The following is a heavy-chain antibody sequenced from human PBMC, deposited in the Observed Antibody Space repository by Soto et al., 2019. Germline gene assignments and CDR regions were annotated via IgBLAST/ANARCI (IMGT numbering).Heavy chain of an antibody. CDR3: AKEGYYYDSSGHYYYGMDV. D-gene: IGHD3-22*01. V-gene: IGHV3-23*01. J-gene: IGHJ6*02. CDR1: GFTFSSYA. Sequence: PGGSLRLSCAASGFTFSSYAMSWVHQAPGKGLEWVSAISGSGGSTYYADSVKGRFTISRDNSKNTLYLQMNSLRAEDTAVYYCAKEGYYYDSSGHYYYGMDVWGQGTTVTVS. CDR2: ISGSGGST.